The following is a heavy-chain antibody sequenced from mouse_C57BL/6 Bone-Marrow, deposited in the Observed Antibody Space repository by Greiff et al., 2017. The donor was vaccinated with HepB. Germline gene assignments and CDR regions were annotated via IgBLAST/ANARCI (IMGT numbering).Heavy chain of an antibody. J-gene: IGHJ3*01. Sequence: QVQLQQPGAELVKPGASVKLSCKASGYTFTSYWMQWVKQRPGQGLEWIGEIDPSDSYTNYNQKFKGKATLTVDTSSSTAYMQLSSLTSEDSAVYYCAARYSNFAYWGQGTLVTVSA. CDR2: IDPSDSYT. V-gene: IGHV1-50*01. D-gene: IGHD2-5*01. CDR3: AARYSNFAY. CDR1: GYTFTSYW.